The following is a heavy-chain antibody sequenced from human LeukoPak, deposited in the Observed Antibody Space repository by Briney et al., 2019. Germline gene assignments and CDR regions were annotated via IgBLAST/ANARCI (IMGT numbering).Heavy chain of an antibody. CDR1: GFTFSRNA. Sequence: GGSLRLSCAASGFTFSRNAMSWVRQAPGKGLEWVSTIFVSSGRTYYADSVKGRFTISRDNSKNTLYLQMNSLRAEDTAVYYCAKGRGWEASYYYYYMDVWGKGTTVTISS. V-gene: IGHV3-23*01. D-gene: IGHD1-26*01. CDR3: AKGRGWEASYYYYYMDV. CDR2: IFVSSGRT. J-gene: IGHJ6*03.